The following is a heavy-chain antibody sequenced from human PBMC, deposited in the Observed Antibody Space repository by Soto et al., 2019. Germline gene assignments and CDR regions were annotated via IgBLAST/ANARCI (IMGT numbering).Heavy chain of an antibody. CDR1: GGTFSSYT. D-gene: IGHD2-2*02. CDR3: AMEYFSSTSCYRDY. V-gene: IGHV1-69*02. CDR2: IIPILGIA. Sequence: QVQLVQSGAEVKKPGSSVKVSCKASGGTFSSYTISWVRQAPGQGLEWMGRIIPILGIANYEQKFQGRVTITADKSTSTAYMELSSLRSEDTAVYYCAMEYFSSTSCYRDYWGQGTLVTVSS. J-gene: IGHJ4*02.